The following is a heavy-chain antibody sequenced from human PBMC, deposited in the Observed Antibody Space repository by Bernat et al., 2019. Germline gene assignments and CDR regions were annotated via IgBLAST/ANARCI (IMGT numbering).Heavy chain of an antibody. D-gene: IGHD2-2*02. J-gene: IGHJ6*02. CDR1: GFTFSSYG. Sequence: QVQLVESGGGVVQPGRSLRLSCAASGFTFSSYGMHWVRQAPGKGLEWVAVIWYDGSNKYYADSVKGRFTISRDNSKNTLYLQMNSLRAEDTAVYYCARFKGYCSSTSCYTDYYYYGMDVWGQGTTVTVSS. V-gene: IGHV3-33*01. CDR3: ARFKGYCSSTSCYTDYYYYGMDV. CDR2: IWYDGSNK.